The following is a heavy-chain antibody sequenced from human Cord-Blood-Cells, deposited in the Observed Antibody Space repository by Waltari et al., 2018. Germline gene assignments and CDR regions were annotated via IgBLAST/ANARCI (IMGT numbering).Heavy chain of an antibody. V-gene: IGHV3-23*01. Sequence: VQLFETGGGLVQLGGYLSLSGAAPGFALRSSALTWVRQPRGKGLEGVSAISGSGGSTYYADSVKGRFTISRDNSKNTLYLQMNSLRAEDTAVYYCAKDDGEGGIDYWGQGTLVTVSS. CDR2: ISGSGGST. CDR1: GFALRSSA. J-gene: IGHJ4*02. CDR3: AKDDGEGGIDY. D-gene: IGHD3-16*01.